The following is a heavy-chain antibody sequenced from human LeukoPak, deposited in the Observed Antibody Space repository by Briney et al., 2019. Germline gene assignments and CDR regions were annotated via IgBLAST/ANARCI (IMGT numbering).Heavy chain of an antibody. CDR2: IKQDGSEK. V-gene: IGHV3-7*01. Sequence: GGSLRLSCAASGFTFSSHWMSWVRQAPGKGLEWVANIKQDGSEKYYVDSVKGRFTISRDNAKNSLYLQMNSLRAEDTAVYYCARAEDREYCYGMDVWGQGTTVTVSS. D-gene: IGHD1-14*01. CDR1: GFTFSSHW. CDR3: ARAEDREYCYGMDV. J-gene: IGHJ6*02.